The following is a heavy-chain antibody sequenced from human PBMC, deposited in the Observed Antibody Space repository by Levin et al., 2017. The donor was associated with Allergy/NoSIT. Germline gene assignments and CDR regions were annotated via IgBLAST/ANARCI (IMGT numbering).Heavy chain of an antibody. J-gene: IGHJ4*02. CDR2: INHSGNT. CDR3: ARGYTNSPVH. Sequence: SETLSLTCAVYGWSFSPYYWSWIRQPPGEGLEWIGEINHSGNTNYNPSLKSRVTISVDTSKNQFPLKLSSVTAADTAVYFCARGYTNSPVHWGQGALVTVSS. D-gene: IGHD2-2*02. V-gene: IGHV4-34*01. CDR1: GWSFSPYY.